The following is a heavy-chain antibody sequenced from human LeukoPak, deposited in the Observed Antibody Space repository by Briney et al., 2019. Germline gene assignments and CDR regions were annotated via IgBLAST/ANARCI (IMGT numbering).Heavy chain of an antibody. CDR3: ARGDYDYVWGSYRPFDY. V-gene: IGHV4-59*01. Sequence: SETLSLTCTISADSISNYYWNWIRQPPGKGLEWIGYINYSRSTNYNPSLKSRVTISLDTSKNQFSLKLTSVTAADTAVYYCARGDYDYVWGSYRPFDYWGQGTLVTVSS. D-gene: IGHD3-16*02. CDR2: INYSRST. CDR1: ADSISNYY. J-gene: IGHJ4*02.